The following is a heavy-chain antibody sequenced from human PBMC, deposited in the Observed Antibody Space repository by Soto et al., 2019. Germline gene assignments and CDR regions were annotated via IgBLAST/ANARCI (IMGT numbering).Heavy chain of an antibody. D-gene: IGHD3-3*01. Sequence: GESLKISCVASGFTFSIHGMHWVRQTPGKGLEWVAVISNDGNKKYYVESVEGRFSISRDNSKSIVYLQMNNVRIEDTAKYYCAKDKVPYYDFWSGQRWFDPWGQGTQVTVSS. V-gene: IGHV3-30*18. CDR3: AKDKVPYYDFWSGQRWFDP. CDR1: GFTFSIHG. CDR2: ISNDGNKK. J-gene: IGHJ5*02.